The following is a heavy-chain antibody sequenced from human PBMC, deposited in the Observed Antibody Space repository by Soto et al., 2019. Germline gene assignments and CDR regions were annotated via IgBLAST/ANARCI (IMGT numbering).Heavy chain of an antibody. CDR2: INPDGSEK. V-gene: IGHV3-7*01. CDR3: SRSLDS. CDR1: GFTFSSFW. Sequence: GGSLRLSCAASGFTFSSFWMDWVRQAPGKGLEWVANINPDGSEKHYVDSVKGRFTISRDNAKNSLYLQMSRLTAEDSALYYCSRSLDSWGQGARVTVSS. J-gene: IGHJ4*02.